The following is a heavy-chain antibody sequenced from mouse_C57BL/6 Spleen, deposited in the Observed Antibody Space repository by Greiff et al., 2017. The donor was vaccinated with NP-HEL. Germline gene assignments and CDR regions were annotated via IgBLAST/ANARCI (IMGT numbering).Heavy chain of an antibody. Sequence: QVHVKQSGAELVKPGASVKLSCKASGYTFTSYWMHWVKQRPGRGLEWIGRIDPNSGGTKYNEKFKSKATLTVDKPSSTAYMQLSSLTSEDSAVYYCARNRKTAQGMDYWGQGTSVTVSS. CDR2: IDPNSGGT. CDR1: GYTFTSYW. D-gene: IGHD3-2*02. CDR3: ARNRKTAQGMDY. J-gene: IGHJ4*01. V-gene: IGHV1-72*01.